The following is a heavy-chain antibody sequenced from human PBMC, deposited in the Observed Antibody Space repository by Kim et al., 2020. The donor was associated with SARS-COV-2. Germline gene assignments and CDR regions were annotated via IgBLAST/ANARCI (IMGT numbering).Heavy chain of an antibody. CDR2: ARNKPNSYTT. J-gene: IGHJ6*02. D-gene: IGHD3-10*01. Sequence: GGSLRLSCAASGFTFSDHYMDWVRQAPGKGLEWVGRARNKPNSYTTQYAASVKGRFTISRDDSKNPLYLQMNSLKTEDTAVYYCARELLLWFGEVGRGRNYYYGMDVWGQGTTATGSS. CDR3: ARELLLWFGEVGRGRNYYYGMDV. V-gene: IGHV3-72*01. CDR1: GFTFSDHY.